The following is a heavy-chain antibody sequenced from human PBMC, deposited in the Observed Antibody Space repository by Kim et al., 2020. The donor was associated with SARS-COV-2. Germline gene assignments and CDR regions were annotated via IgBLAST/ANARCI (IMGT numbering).Heavy chain of an antibody. Sequence: ICCADSVKCRFTISRDNAKNSLYIQMNSLRDEDTAVYYCARAESTGYYDDYWGQGTLVTVSS. D-gene: IGHD3-22*01. V-gene: IGHV3-48*02. J-gene: IGHJ4*02. CDR3: ARAESTGYYDDY. CDR2: I.